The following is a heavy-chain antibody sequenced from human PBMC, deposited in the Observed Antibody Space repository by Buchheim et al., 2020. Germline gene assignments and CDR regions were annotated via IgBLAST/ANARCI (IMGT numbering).Heavy chain of an antibody. J-gene: IGHJ4*02. CDR1: GFTFSDYW. CDR2: INSAGSYM. Sequence: EVQLVESGGGLVQPGGSLRLSCVASGFTFSDYWMHWVRQTPGKGLVWVSRINSAGSYMHYADSVKGRFTISRDTAKSTLYLEMNTLRAEDTALYYCARDIASSGSYFDSWGQGTL. V-gene: IGHV3-74*01. D-gene: IGHD6-13*01. CDR3: ARDIASSGSYFDS.